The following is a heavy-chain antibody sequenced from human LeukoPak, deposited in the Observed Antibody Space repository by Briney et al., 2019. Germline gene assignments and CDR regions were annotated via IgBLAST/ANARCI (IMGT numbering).Heavy chain of an antibody. V-gene: IGHV4-39*07. CDR3: AGRGGANFDY. D-gene: IGHD3-10*01. CDR1: GGSISSSSYY. CDR2: IYYSGST. J-gene: IGHJ4*02. Sequence: SETLSLTCTVSGGSISSSSYYWGWIRQPPGKGLEWIGSIYYSGSTYYNPSLKSRVTISVDTSKNQFSLKLSSVTAADTTVYYCAGRGGANFDYWGQGTLVTVSS.